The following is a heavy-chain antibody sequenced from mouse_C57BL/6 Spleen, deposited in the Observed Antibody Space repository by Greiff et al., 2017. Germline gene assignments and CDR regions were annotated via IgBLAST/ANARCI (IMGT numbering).Heavy chain of an antibody. J-gene: IGHJ3*01. Sequence: EVKVVESGGGLVKPGGSLKLSCAASGFTFSDYGMHWVRQAPEKGLEWVAYISSGSSTIYYADTVKGRFTISRDNAKNTLFLQMTSLRSEDTAMYYCATYYGNYPAGFACWGQGTLVTVAA. CDR1: GFTFSDYG. V-gene: IGHV5-17*01. CDR3: ATYYGNYPAGFAC. CDR2: ISSGSSTI. D-gene: IGHD2-10*01.